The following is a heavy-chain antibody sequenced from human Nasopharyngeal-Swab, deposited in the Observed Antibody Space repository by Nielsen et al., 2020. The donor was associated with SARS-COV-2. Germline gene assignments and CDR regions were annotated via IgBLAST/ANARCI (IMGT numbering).Heavy chain of an antibody. D-gene: IGHD1-26*01. J-gene: IGHJ4*02. CDR2: IKSKTDGGTT. CDR3: ARGIVGAIDY. CDR1: GFTFSNAW. Sequence: GESLKISCAASGFTFSNAWMSWVRQAPGKGLEWVGRIKSKTDGGTTDYAAPVKGRFTISRDDSKNTLYLQMNSLRAEDTAVYYCARGIVGAIDYWGQGTLVTVSS. V-gene: IGHV3-15*01.